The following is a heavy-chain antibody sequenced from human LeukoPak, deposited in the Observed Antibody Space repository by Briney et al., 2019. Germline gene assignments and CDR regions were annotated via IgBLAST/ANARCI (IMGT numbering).Heavy chain of an antibody. J-gene: IGHJ5*01. CDR3: ARSYGSGSLGFDS. Sequence: SQTLSLTCTVSGGSFSSGGYNWIWIRPHPGKGLEWFVYIYYSGGTYYYPSLESRVTISVDTSKNQLSPKLNSVTAADTAVYYCARSYGSGSLGFDSWGQGTQVTVS. CDR2: IYYSGGT. CDR1: GGSFSSGGYN. V-gene: IGHV4-31*03. D-gene: IGHD3-10*01.